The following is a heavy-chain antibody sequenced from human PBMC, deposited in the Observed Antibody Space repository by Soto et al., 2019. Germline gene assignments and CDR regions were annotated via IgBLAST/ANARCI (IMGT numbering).Heavy chain of an antibody. CDR2: IYHTGST. V-gene: IGHV4-59*08. CDR3: ALQFVGFCGGAICYSLEH. CDR1: GGSISSYY. D-gene: IGHD2-15*01. Sequence: QVQLQESGPGLVKPSETLSLTCTVSGGSISSYYWSWIRQPPGKGLDWIGYIYHTGSTNYNPSLKSRVTISADTSMNQFSLKLSSVTAADTAVYYCALQFVGFCGGAICYSLEHWGQGTLVTVSS. J-gene: IGHJ1*01.